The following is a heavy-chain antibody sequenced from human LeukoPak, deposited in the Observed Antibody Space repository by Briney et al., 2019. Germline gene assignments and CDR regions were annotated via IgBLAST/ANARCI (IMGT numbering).Heavy chain of an antibody. CDR2: INGSGGRI. V-gene: IGHV3-23*01. D-gene: IGHD6-19*01. CDR3: AKAFPSGRVVAVGIDY. Sequence: GGSLRLSCAASGFTSSSYAMSWVRQAPGKGLEWVSAINGSGGRIYYADSVKGRFTISRDNSKSTLYLQMNSLRAEDTAVYYCAKAFPSGRVVAVGIDYWGQGTLVTVSS. J-gene: IGHJ4*02. CDR1: GFTSSSYA.